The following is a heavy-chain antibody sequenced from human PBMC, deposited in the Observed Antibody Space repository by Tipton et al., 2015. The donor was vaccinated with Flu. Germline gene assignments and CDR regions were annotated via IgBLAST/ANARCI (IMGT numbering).Heavy chain of an antibody. CDR2: IYPGDSDT. V-gene: IGHV5-51*03. J-gene: IGHJ4*02. CDR3: AGEGGYDSNYYDCSGYPH. Sequence: QSGAEVKKPGESLKISCKGSGYSFTSYWIGWVRQMPVKGLEWMGIIYPGDSDTRYSPSFQGQVTISADKSISTAYLQWSSLKASDTAMYYCAGEGGYDSNYYDCSGYPHWGQGTLVTVSS. CDR1: GYSFTSYW. D-gene: IGHD3-22*01.